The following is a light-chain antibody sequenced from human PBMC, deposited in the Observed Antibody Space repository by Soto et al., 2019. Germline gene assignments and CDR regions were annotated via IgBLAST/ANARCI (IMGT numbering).Light chain of an antibody. CDR3: QQGSNWYT. Sequence: EIVLTQSPATLSLSPGDRATLSCRASQSVDRYLAWYQEKPGQAPRLLIYDTSDSATGIPDRFSGSGSGTDFTLTISSLEPEDFAVYYCQQGSNWYTFGQGTKLEIK. CDR2: DTS. J-gene: IGKJ2*01. CDR1: QSVDRY. V-gene: IGKV3-11*01.